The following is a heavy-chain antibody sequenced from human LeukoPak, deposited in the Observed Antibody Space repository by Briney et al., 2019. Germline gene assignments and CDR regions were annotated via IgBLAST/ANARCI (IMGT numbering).Heavy chain of an antibody. Sequence: GSLRLSCAASGFTFSDYYMSWIRQAPGKGLEWVSYISSSGSTIYYADSVKGRFTISRDNAKNSLYLQMNSLRAEDTAVYYCARVLRLNDAFDIWGQGTMVTVSS. CDR1: GFTFSDYY. J-gene: IGHJ3*02. V-gene: IGHV3-11*04. D-gene: IGHD3-3*01. CDR3: ARVLRLNDAFDI. CDR2: ISSSGSTI.